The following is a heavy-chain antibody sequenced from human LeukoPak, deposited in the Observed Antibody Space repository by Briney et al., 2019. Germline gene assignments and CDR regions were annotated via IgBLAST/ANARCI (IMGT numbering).Heavy chain of an antibody. Sequence: SETLSLTRTVSGGSISSYYWSWIRQPPGKGLEWIGYIYYSGSTNYNPSLKSRVTISVDTSKNQFSLKLSSVTAADTAVYYCARDRYCGGDCYSYAFDIWGQGTMVTVSS. CDR1: GGSISSYY. V-gene: IGHV4-59*01. D-gene: IGHD2-21*02. J-gene: IGHJ3*02. CDR3: ARDRYCGGDCYSYAFDI. CDR2: IYYSGST.